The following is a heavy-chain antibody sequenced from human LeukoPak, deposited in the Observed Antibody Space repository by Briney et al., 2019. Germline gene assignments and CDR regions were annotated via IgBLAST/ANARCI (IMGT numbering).Heavy chain of an antibody. D-gene: IGHD2-2*02. Sequence: SETLSLTCAVYGGSFSGYYWSWIRQPPGKGLEWIGEINHSGSTNYNPSLKSRVTISVDTSKNQFSLKLSSVTAADTAVYYCARAGSLGYCSSTSCYTIDDAFDIWGQGTMVTVSS. CDR3: ARAGSLGYCSSTSCYTIDDAFDI. J-gene: IGHJ3*02. CDR1: GGSFSGYY. V-gene: IGHV4-34*01. CDR2: INHSGST.